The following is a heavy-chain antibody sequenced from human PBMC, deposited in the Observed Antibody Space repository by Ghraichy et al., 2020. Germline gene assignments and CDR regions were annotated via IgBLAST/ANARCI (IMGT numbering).Heavy chain of an antibody. V-gene: IGHV3-21*01. CDR2: ISSSSSYI. Sequence: GGSLRLSCAASGFTFSSYSMNWVRQAPGKGLEWVSSISSSSSYIYYADSVKGRFTISRDNAKNSLYLQMNSLRAEDTAVYYCAREGYSSSWGGATEGYWGQGTLVTVSS. D-gene: IGHD6-13*01. CDR3: AREGYSSSWGGATEGY. J-gene: IGHJ4*02. CDR1: GFTFSSYS.